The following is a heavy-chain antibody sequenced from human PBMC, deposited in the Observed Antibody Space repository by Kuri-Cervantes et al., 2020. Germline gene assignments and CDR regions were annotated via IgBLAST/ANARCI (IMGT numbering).Heavy chain of an antibody. CDR1: GFTVSSYA. V-gene: IGHV3-30*01. J-gene: IGHJ4*02. CDR2: ISYDGSNK. Sequence: GGSLRLSCAASGFTVSSYAMHWVRQAPGKGLEWVAVISYDGSNKYYADSVKGRFTISRDNSKNTLYLQMNSLRAEDTAVYYCARDRRGTYCSSTNCYLRWGQGTLVTVSS. D-gene: IGHD2-2*01. CDR3: ARDRRGTYCSSTNCYLR.